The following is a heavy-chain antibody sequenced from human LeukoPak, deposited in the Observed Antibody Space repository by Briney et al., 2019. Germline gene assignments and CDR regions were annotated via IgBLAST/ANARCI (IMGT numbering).Heavy chain of an antibody. CDR3: ARVGGYGSGSSPYWYYDL. CDR1: GFTLSDYY. J-gene: IGHJ2*01. V-gene: IGHV3-11*01. D-gene: IGHD3-10*01. Sequence: GGSLRLSCAASGFTLSDYYMSWIRQAPGKGLEWLSYISPSDNTMYYADSVKGRFTMSRDNVKNSLYLQMTSLRAEDTAVYYCARVGGYGSGSSPYWYYDLWGRGTLVTVSS. CDR2: ISPSDNTM.